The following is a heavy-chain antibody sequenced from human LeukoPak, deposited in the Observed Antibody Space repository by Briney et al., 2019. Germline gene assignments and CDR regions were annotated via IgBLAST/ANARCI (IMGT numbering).Heavy chain of an antibody. J-gene: IGHJ3*02. V-gene: IGHV4-61*08. CDR1: GGSISSGGYY. D-gene: IGHD6-13*01. CDR3: AIAAAGTRDAFDI. Sequence: SETLSLTCTVSGGSISSGGYYWSWIRQPPGKGLEWIGYIYHSGSTYYNPSLRSRVTISVDTSKNQFSLKLPSVTAADTAVYYCAIAAAGTRDAFDIWGQGTMVTVSS. CDR2: IYHSGST.